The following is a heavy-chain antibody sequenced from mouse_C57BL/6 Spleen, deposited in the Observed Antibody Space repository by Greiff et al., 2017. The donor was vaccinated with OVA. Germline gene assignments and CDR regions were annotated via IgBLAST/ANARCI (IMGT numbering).Heavy chain of an antibody. D-gene: IGHD2-4*01. J-gene: IGHJ1*03. CDR3: ARYPYDYDPYWYFDV. Sequence: QVQLQQPGTELVKPGASVKLSCKASGYTFTSYWMHWVKQRPGQGLEWIGNINPSNGGTNYNEKFKSKATLTVDNSSSTAYSQLSSLTSEDSAVDYCARYPYDYDPYWYFDVWGTGTTVTVSS. CDR2: INPSNGGT. CDR1: GYTFTSYW. V-gene: IGHV1-53*01.